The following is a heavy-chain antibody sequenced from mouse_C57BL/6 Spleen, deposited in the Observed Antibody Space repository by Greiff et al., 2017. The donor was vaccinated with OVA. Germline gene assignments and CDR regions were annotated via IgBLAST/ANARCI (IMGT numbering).Heavy chain of an antibody. CDR1: GYSITSGYY. D-gene: IGHD1-1*01. V-gene: IGHV3-6*01. CDR2: ISYDGSN. CDR3: AGITTVPYYFDY. Sequence: EVKLMESGPGLVKPSQSLSLTCSVTGYSITSGYYWNWIRQFPGNKLEWMGYISYDGSNNYNPSLKNRISITRDTSKNQFFLKLNSVTTEDTATYYCAGITTVPYYFDYWGQGTTLTVSS. J-gene: IGHJ2*01.